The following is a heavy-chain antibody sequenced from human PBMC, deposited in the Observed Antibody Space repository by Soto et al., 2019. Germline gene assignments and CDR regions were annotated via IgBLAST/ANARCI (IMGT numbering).Heavy chain of an antibody. J-gene: IGHJ4*02. V-gene: IGHV1-18*01. CDR1: GYTFRNYG. CDR2: VSAYNRNN. CDR3: ARDRQWEPLLY. Sequence: QAQLVQSGSEVKKPGASVRVSCKASGYTFRNYGITWVREAPGQGLERMGWVSAYNRNNNYAQKFEDRVTMTTDTATSTAYMELRGLRSDDTAIYYCARDRQWEPLLYWGQGTLVTVSS. D-gene: IGHD1-26*01.